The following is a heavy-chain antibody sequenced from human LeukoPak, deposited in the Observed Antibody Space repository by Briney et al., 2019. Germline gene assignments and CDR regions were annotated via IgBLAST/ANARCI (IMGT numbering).Heavy chain of an antibody. D-gene: IGHD3-9*01. V-gene: IGHV3-53*01. CDR2: IYNGGSS. Sequence: SWAPLRPSRTHYGLLAPPNNMSWDRQALEKGLNWTSVIYNGGSSYYADSVKGRFTISRDNSKNTMYLQMNSLRDDDTAVYYCASVLTGYYDYFDYWGQGTLVTVSS. CDR1: GLLAPPNN. J-gene: IGHJ4*02. CDR3: ASVLTGYYDYFDY.